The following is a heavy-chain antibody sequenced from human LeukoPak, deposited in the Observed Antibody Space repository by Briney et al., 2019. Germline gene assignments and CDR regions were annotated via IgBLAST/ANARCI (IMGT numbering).Heavy chain of an antibody. J-gene: IGHJ5*02. CDR1: GYTFTGYY. CDR2: INPNSGGT. D-gene: IGHD3-9*01. V-gene: IGHV1-2*02. Sequence: ASVKVSCKASGYTFTGYYMHWVRQAPGQGLEWMGWINPNSGGTNYAQKFQGRVTMTRDTSISTAYMELSRLRSDDTAVYYCARAQVLVIIRGWFDPWGQGTLVTVSS. CDR3: ARAQVLVIIRGWFDP.